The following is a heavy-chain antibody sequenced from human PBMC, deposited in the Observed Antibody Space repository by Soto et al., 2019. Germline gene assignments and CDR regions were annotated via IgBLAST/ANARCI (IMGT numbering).Heavy chain of an antibody. CDR1: GYTFTSYD. CDR2: MNPNSGNT. Sequence: ASVKVSCKASGYTFTSYDINWVRQATGQGLEWMGWMNPNSGNTGYVQKFQGRVTMTRNTSISTAYMELSSLRSEDTAVYYCAIGGSSSSPFDYWGQGTLVTVSS. CDR3: AIGGSSSSPFDY. J-gene: IGHJ4*02. D-gene: IGHD6-6*01. V-gene: IGHV1-8*01.